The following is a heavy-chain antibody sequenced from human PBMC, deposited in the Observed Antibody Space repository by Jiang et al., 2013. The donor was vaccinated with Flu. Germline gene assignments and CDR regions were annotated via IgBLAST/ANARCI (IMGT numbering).Heavy chain of an antibody. V-gene: IGHV1-18*04. CDR1: GYNFSSYG. Sequence: GAEVKKPGASVKVSCKASGYNFSSYGITWVREAPGQGLECLGWISAYNGKTRYAQRVQGRVTMTTDTSTSTAHMEVRSLRSDDTAVYYCARVRTKLNYYGMDVWGQGTTVTVSS. D-gene: IGHD1-14*01. CDR3: ARVRTKLNYYGMDV. J-gene: IGHJ6*02. CDR2: ISAYNGKT.